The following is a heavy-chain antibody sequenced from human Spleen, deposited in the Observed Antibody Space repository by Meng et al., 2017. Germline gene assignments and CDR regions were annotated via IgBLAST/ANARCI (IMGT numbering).Heavy chain of an antibody. CDR1: GGSISSIDW. CDR3: ASWIYSCGWQ. CDR2: IYHGGDT. J-gene: IGHJ4*02. Sequence: VQPRDAGPGLVKPSVTLSLTCVVSGGSISSIDWWSWVRQPPGKGLEWIGEIYHGGDTNYNPSLKSRVTIAIDRSKNQFSLKLSSVTAADTAVYYCASWIYSCGWQWGQGTLVTVSS. D-gene: IGHD6-19*01. V-gene: IGHV4/OR15-8*02.